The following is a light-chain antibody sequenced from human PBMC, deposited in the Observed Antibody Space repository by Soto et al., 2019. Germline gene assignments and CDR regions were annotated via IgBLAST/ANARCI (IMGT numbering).Light chain of an antibody. V-gene: IGKV1-5*03. CDR1: QSISRW. CDR3: QQYTRYPGT. CDR2: TAS. Sequence: IQMTQSPATLSASLGDTVTITCRASQSISRWVAWYQHKPGKAPKLLSYTASSLERLVPSRGRCSGAGTEFTLTIISLQPDDFATYYCQQYTRYPGTFGQGTNVDIK. J-gene: IGKJ1*01.